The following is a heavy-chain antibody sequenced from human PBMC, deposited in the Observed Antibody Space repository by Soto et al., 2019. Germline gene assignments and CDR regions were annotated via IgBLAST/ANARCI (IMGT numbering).Heavy chain of an antibody. Sequence: QVQLQESGPGLVKPSQTLSLTCTVSGGSISSGDYYWSWIRQPPGKGLEWIGYIYYSGSTYYNPSLKRSVTISVDTSKNQLSLELSSVTAADTAVYYCASAAYDGSGPYYFDYWGQGTLVTVSS. V-gene: IGHV4-30-4*01. CDR2: IYYSGST. J-gene: IGHJ4*02. CDR1: GGSISSGDYY. CDR3: ASAAYDGSGPYYFDY. D-gene: IGHD3-22*01.